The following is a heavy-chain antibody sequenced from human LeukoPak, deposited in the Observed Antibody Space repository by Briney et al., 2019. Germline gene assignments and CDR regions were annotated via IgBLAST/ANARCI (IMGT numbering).Heavy chain of an antibody. CDR1: GGSINNGGYY. CDR3: ARNRDGYNSFDY. CDR2: IYYSGSS. V-gene: IGHV4-31*03. Sequence: ASQTLSLACTVSGGSINNGGYYWSWIRQHPGKGLEWIGYIYYSGSSYYNPSLRSRVTISVDTSKNHFSLKLSSVTAADTAVYYCARNRDGYNSFDYWGQGTLVTVSS. D-gene: IGHD5-24*01. J-gene: IGHJ4*02.